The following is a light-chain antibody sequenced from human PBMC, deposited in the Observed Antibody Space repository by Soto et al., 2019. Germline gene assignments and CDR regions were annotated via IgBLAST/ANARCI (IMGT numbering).Light chain of an antibody. CDR2: GVS. CDR1: QSVTSRF. V-gene: IGKV3-20*01. CDR3: QQYGSSRT. J-gene: IGKJ1*01. Sequence: EIVLTQSPGTLSLSPGERATLSCRASQSVTSRFLAWYQQKPAQPPRLLIYGVSSRAAGIPDRFSGSGSGTDFTLTITRLEPEDFAVYYCQQYGSSRTFGQGTKVEMK.